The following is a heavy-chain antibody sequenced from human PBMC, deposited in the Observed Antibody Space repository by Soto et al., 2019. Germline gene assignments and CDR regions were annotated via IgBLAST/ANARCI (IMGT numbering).Heavy chain of an antibody. CDR1: GGSVSSGRYY. D-gene: IGHD6-19*01. J-gene: IGHJ4*02. CDR3: ARSGAGSGWL. Sequence: QVQLQESGPGLVKPSETLSLTCTVSGGSVSSGRYYWSWRRQPPGQGLEWIGYIYYSGSTNYKSSLRSRVTISLDTAKNQFSLNLSSVTAADTAVYYCARSGAGSGWLGGQGTLVTVSS. CDR2: IYYSGST. V-gene: IGHV4-61*01.